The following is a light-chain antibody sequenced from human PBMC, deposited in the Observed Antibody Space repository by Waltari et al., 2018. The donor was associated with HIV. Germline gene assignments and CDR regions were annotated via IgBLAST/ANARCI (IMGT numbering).Light chain of an antibody. V-gene: IGLV2-23*01. Sequence: QSALTQPASVSGSPGQSITISCTGTSRDVGCYYLLSDYQQPPGKAPKLMIYEGSKRPSGVSNRFSGSKSGNTASLTISGLQAEDEADYYCCSYAGSSTLEVFGGGTKLTVL. CDR1: SRDVGCYYL. CDR3: CSYAGSSTLEV. CDR2: EGS. J-gene: IGLJ2*01.